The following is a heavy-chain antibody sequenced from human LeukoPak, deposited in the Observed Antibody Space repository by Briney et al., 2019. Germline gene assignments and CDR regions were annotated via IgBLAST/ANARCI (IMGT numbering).Heavy chain of an antibody. V-gene: IGHV1-69*06. Sequence: SVKVSCKASGGTFSSYAISWVRQAPGQGLEWMGGIIPIFGTANYAQKFQGRVTITADKSTSTAYMELSSLRSGDTAVYYCARDGLGVGATFGYWGQGTLVTVSS. CDR2: IIPIFGTA. CDR1: GGTFSSYA. J-gene: IGHJ4*02. CDR3: ARDGLGVGATFGY. D-gene: IGHD1-26*01.